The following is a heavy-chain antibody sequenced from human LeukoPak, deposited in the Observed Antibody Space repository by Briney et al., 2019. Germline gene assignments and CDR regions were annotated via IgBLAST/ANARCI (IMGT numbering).Heavy chain of an antibody. CDR1: GFTFSDYY. CDR3: ARDLGHVPDGAFDI. Sequence: PGGSLRLSCAASGFTFSDYYMSWLRQAPGKGLEWVSYISSSGSTIYYADSVKGRFTISRDNAKNSLHLQMNSLRAEDTAVYYCARDLGHVPDGAFDIWGQGTMVTVSS. J-gene: IGHJ3*02. CDR2: ISSSGSTI. V-gene: IGHV3-11*01. D-gene: IGHD5-24*01.